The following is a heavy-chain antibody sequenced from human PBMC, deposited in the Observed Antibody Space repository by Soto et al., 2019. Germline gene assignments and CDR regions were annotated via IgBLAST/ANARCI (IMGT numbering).Heavy chain of an antibody. D-gene: IGHD2-2*01. J-gene: IGHJ4*02. Sequence: QVQLVQSGAEVKKPGSSVKVSCKASGGTFSGYTISWVRQAPGQGPEWMGRIIPILGIANYAQKFHGTVTITEDKSTSTANMELSSLRYEDPAVYYCARRVLGYWSSTSCFHFDYWGQGTLVTVSS. CDR1: GGTFSGYT. CDR2: IIPILGIA. CDR3: ARRVLGYWSSTSCFHFDY. V-gene: IGHV1-69*02.